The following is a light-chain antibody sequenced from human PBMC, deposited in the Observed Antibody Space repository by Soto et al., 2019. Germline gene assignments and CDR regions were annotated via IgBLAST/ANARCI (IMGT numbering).Light chain of an antibody. CDR3: QQYLDPRLT. J-gene: IGKJ4*01. CDR2: WAS. Sequence: DVVMTQSPDSLAVSLGERATINCKSSQTLLRSSNNRNYLAWYQQKPGQPPKLLMYWASTRESGVPDRFSGRGSGTDFTLTISGLRAEDVAVYYCQQYLDPRLTFGGGTKVEIK. V-gene: IGKV4-1*01. CDR1: QTLLRSSNNRNY.